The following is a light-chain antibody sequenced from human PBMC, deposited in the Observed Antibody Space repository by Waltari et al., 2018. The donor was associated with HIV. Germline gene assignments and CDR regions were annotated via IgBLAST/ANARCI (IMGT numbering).Light chain of an antibody. CDR1: SSDVGAFKY. V-gene: IGLV2-8*01. Sequence: QSALTQPPSPSGSPGQSVSLSCTGASSDVGAFKYVSWYQHHPGKAPKLLIYDVTKRPSGVPDRFSGSKSGNTASLTVSGLQAEDEAHYYCSSYAGSSMSYAFGTGTKVTVL. CDR3: SSYAGSSMSYA. CDR2: DVT. J-gene: IGLJ1*01.